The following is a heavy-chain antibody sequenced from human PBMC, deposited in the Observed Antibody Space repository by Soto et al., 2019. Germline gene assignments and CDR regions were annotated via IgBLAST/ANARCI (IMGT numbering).Heavy chain of an antibody. CDR1: GYTFTNYG. CDR3: ARAHNWNDSPEFDF. CDR2: ISAYTGNT. J-gene: IGHJ4*02. D-gene: IGHD1-1*01. Sequence: QVQLVQSGADVKKPGASVRVSCKTSGYTFTNYGVSWVRQAPGHGLEYMGWISAYTGNTNYPQKVQGRVTLTTDTSTKTDYMELRSLSSDDTAVYYCARAHNWNDSPEFDFLGQGTLVTVSS. V-gene: IGHV1-18*04.